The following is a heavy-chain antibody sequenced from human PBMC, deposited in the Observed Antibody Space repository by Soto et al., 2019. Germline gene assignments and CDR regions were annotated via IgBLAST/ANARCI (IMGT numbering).Heavy chain of an antibody. CDR3: TRPPSSLSGYYGMDV. V-gene: IGHV3-73*01. Sequence: GGSLRLSCAASGFTFSGSAMHWVRQASGKGLEWIGRIRSKANSYATAYAASVKGRFTISRDDSKNTAYLQMNSLKTEDTAVYYCTRPPSSLSGYYGMDVWGQGTTVTVSS. J-gene: IGHJ6*02. CDR1: GFTFSGSA. CDR2: IRSKANSYAT. D-gene: IGHD6-6*01.